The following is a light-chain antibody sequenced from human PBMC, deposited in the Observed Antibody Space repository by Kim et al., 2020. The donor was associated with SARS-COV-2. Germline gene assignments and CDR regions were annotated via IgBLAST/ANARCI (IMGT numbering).Light chain of an antibody. V-gene: IGKV1-39*01. CDR3: RQRHTAPLLT. CDR1: QSINAY. Sequence: DIHMTQSPSSLAASVGDRVTITCRASQSINAYLNWYQQKPGTAPKLLLNAASTLQSRVPSRFSGSGSGTDFTLTISSLQPEDVSAYYCRQRHTAPLLTFGGGTKVDIK. CDR2: AAS. J-gene: IGKJ4*02.